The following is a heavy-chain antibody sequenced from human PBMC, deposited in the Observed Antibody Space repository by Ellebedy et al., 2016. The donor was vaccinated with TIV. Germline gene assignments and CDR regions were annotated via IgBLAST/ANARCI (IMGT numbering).Heavy chain of an antibody. Sequence: SETLSLTCTVSGGSISSYYWSWIRQPPGKGLEWIGEINHSGSTNYNPSLKSRVTISVDTSKNQFSLKLSSVTAADAAVYYCARLSHQIPDWGQGILVTVSS. CDR1: GGSISSYY. CDR3: ARLSHQIPD. J-gene: IGHJ4*02. V-gene: IGHV4-59*08. CDR2: INHSGST.